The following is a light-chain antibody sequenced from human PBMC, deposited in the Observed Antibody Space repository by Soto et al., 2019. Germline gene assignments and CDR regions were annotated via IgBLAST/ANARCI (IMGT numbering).Light chain of an antibody. J-gene: IGKJ4*02. CDR1: QDIRNY. CDR3: QQRNNWPLT. Sequence: IQLTQSPSSLSASVGDRVTVTCRASQDIRNYLAWYQQKPGKAPKLLICDASTLYSGVPSRFSGSGSGTDFTLTISSLEPEDFAVYYCQQRNNWPLTFGGGTKVDIK. V-gene: IGKV1-9*01. CDR2: DAS.